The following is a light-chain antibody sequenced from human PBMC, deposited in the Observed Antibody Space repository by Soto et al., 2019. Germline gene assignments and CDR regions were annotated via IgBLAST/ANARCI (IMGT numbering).Light chain of an antibody. CDR3: CSFAGSSTYV. CDR2: EGT. J-gene: IGLJ1*01. V-gene: IGLV2-23*01. Sequence: QSAMTQPASVSGSPGQSITISCTGTSRDVGSYNLVSWYQQHPGNAPKLIIYEGTKRPSGGSYRFSGSKSGNTASLTISGLHEEDEGDYHCCSFAGSSTYVFGTGTRSPS. CDR1: SRDVGSYNL.